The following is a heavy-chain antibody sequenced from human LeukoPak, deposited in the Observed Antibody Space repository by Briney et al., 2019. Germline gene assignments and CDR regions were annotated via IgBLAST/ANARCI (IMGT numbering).Heavy chain of an antibody. D-gene: IGHD5-12*01. CDR1: GFTFREYT. CDR3: ARRRGYSGYGKDY. V-gene: IGHV3-23*01. Sequence: GGSLRLSCIVSGFTFREYTMNWVRQAPGKGLEWVSAISGSGGSTYYADSVKGRFTISRDNSKNTLYLQMNSLRAEDTAVYYCARRRGYSGYGKDYWGQGTLVTVSS. J-gene: IGHJ4*02. CDR2: ISGSGGST.